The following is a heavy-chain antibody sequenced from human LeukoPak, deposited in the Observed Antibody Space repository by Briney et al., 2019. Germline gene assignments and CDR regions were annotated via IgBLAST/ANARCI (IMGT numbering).Heavy chain of an antibody. D-gene: IGHD3-9*01. Sequence: SETLSLTCAVYGGSFSGYYWSWIRQPPGKGLDWIGEINHSGSTNYNPSLKSRVTISVDTSKNQFSLKLSSVTAADTAVYYCARNPVLRYLDWLSIPLNWFDPWGQGTLVTVSS. V-gene: IGHV4-34*01. J-gene: IGHJ5*02. CDR2: INHSGST. CDR1: GGSFSGYY. CDR3: ARNPVLRYLDWLSIPLNWFDP.